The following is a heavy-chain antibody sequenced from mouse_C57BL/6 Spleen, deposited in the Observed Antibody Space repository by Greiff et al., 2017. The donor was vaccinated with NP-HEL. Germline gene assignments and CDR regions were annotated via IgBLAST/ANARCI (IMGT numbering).Heavy chain of an antibody. CDR2: INPGSGGT. J-gene: IGHJ1*03. D-gene: IGHD1-1*01. CDR3: ARRGTYGNHWYFDV. Sequence: VQRVESGAELVRPGTSVKVSCKASGYAFTNYLIEWVKQRPGQGLEWIGVINPGSGGTNYNEKFKGKATLTADKSSSTAYMQLSSLTSEDSAVYFCARRGTYGNHWYFDVWGTGTTVTVSS. V-gene: IGHV1-54*01. CDR1: GYAFTNYL.